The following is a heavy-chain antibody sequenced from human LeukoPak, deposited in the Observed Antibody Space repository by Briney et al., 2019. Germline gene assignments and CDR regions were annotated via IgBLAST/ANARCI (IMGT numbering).Heavy chain of an antibody. V-gene: IGHV3-21*06. Sequence: GGSLRLSCVASGFASTTFSMNWVRQAPGKGLEWIASVSSSSSYFHYADSVKGRFTVSRDNANSSVALQMNSLRPDDTAVYYCAKRAGRGNSYQFMDVWGKGTTVTVSS. CDR1: GFASTTFS. CDR2: VSSSSSYF. D-gene: IGHD2-2*01. J-gene: IGHJ6*03. CDR3: AKRAGRGNSYQFMDV.